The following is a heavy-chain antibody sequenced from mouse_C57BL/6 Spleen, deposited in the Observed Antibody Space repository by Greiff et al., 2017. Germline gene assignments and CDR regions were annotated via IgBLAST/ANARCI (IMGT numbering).Heavy chain of an antibody. D-gene: IGHD1-1*01. CDR3: ARSFTTVVASVDY. J-gene: IGHJ2*01. CDR2: INPSSGYT. CDR1: GYTFTSYW. V-gene: IGHV1-7*01. Sequence: VQLQQSGAELAKPGASVKLSCKASGYTFTSYWMHWVKQRPGQGLEWIGYINPSSGYTKYNQKFKDKATLTADKSSSTAYMQLSSLTYEDSSVYYCARSFTTVVASVDYWGQGTTLTVSS.